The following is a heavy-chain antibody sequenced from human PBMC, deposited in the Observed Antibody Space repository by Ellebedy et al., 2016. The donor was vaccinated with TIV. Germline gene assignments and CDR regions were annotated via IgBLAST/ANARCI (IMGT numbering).Heavy chain of an antibody. CDR3: ARIGEDTAMVMDY. CDR2: FDPEDGET. V-gene: IGHV1-24*01. CDR1: RYTLTELS. J-gene: IGHJ4*02. Sequence: ASVKVSXKVSRYTLTELSMHWVRQAPGKGLEWMGGFDPEDGETIYAQKFQGRVTMTEDTSTDTAYMELSSLRSEDTAVYYCARIGEDTAMVMDYWGQGTLVTVSS. D-gene: IGHD5-18*01.